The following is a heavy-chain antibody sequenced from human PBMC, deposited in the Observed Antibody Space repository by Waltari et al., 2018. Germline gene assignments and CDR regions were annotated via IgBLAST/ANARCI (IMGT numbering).Heavy chain of an antibody. CDR2: ISPASGSI. V-gene: IGHV3-21*06. Sequence: EVQLLESGGGLVKPGGSLRLSCAASGFPFLTYTMNWVRQAPGKGLEWVASISPASGSIYYADSVTGRFSISRDNARNFLFLQMNSLRAEDTAVYYCARFEGAPYYFDFWGQGTLVTVSS. CDR3: ARFEGAPYYFDF. CDR1: GFPFLTYT. J-gene: IGHJ4*02.